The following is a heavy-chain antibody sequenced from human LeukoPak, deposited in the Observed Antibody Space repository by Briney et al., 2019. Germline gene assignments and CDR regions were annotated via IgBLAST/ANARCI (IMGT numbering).Heavy chain of an antibody. CDR1: GGSISSSSYY. V-gene: IGHV4-61*05. D-gene: IGHD3-16*02. CDR2: IHYSGSA. Sequence: SETLSLTCTVSGGSISSSSYYWGWIRQPPGKGLEWIGNIHYSGSANYNPSLKSRVTIPVDTSKNQFSLKLTSATAADTAVYYCARHGYSLLGGAIIYLGDRDTIDFWGQGTMVTVSS. J-gene: IGHJ3*01. CDR3: ARHGYSLLGGAIIYLGDRDTIDF.